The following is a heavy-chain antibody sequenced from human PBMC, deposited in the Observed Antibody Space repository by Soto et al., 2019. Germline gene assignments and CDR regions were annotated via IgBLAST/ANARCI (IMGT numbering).Heavy chain of an antibody. CDR2: IYHSGST. D-gene: IGHD2-2*01. CDR1: GGSISSGGYS. J-gene: IGHJ5*02. V-gene: IGHV4-30-2*01. Sequence: TLSLPFAVSGGSISSGGYSWSWIRQPPGKGLEWIGYIYHSGSTYYNPSLKSRVTISVDRSKNQFSLKLSSVTAADTAVYYCARVPDRWGQGTLVTVS. CDR3: ARVPDR.